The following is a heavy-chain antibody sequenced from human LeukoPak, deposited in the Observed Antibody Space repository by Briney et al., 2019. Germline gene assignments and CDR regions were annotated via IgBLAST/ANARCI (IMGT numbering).Heavy chain of an antibody. CDR1: GFIVAAYY. V-gene: IGHV1-2*02. J-gene: IGHJ4*02. Sequence: GSPKVSCKASGFIVAAYYIHWVRLAPGQGLEWMGWINPTTGYSNYAQKFQGRISITWDMSLSTLYLDLTRVTSDDSAIYYCARDRHGQSRAAGDYWGQGTLGTVSS. D-gene: IGHD6-25*01. CDR3: ARDRHGQSRAAGDY. CDR2: INPTTGYS.